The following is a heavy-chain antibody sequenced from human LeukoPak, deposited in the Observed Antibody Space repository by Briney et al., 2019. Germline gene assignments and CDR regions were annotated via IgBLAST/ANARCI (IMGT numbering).Heavy chain of an antibody. Sequence: PGGSLRLSCAASGFSFNRRGMHWVRQAPGKGLEWVAIIWPDGNEKYYADSVKGRFTISRDNSKNTLYLQMSSLRAEDTAVYYCAKGLWSGLGDLSYYYMDVWGKGTTVTVSS. CDR2: IWPDGNEK. J-gene: IGHJ6*03. D-gene: IGHD3-16*02. CDR3: AKGLWSGLGDLSYYYMDV. V-gene: IGHV3-33*06. CDR1: GFSFNRRG.